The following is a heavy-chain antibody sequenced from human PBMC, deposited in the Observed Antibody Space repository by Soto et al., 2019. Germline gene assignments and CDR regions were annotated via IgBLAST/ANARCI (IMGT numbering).Heavy chain of an antibody. Sequence: QVQLQQWGEGLLKPSETLSLTCAAYGGFVSSDSYSWSWIRQPPGKGLGWIGEMSHSGGTHFNQSLKSRVTLSVDTSKNQCSMKMRSVTAADMALYYCARVERGTATTVVDAFDIWGPGTMVTVSS. CDR3: ARVERGTATTVVDAFDI. J-gene: IGHJ3*02. D-gene: IGHD2-21*02. CDR1: GGFVSSDSYS. V-gene: IGHV4-34*01. CDR2: MSHSGGT.